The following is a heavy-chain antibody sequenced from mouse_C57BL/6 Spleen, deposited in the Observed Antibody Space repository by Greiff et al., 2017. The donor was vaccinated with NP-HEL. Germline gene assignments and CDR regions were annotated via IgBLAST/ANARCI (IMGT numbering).Heavy chain of an antibody. Sequence: QVQLKQSGAELMKPGASVKLSCKATGYTFTGYWIEWVKQRPGHGLEWIGEILPGSGSTNYNVKFKGKATFTADTSSNTASMQLSSLTTEDAAIYYCERWRYPCFDYWGQGTTLTVSS. CDR1: GYTFTGYW. V-gene: IGHV1-9*01. J-gene: IGHJ2*01. CDR2: ILPGSGST. D-gene: IGHD2-14*01. CDR3: ERWRYPCFDY.